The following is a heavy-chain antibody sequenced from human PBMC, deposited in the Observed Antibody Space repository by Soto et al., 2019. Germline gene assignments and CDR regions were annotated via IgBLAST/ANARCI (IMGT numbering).Heavy chain of an antibody. J-gene: IGHJ6*03. CDR3: ARAGFLEWSIQYYYYYMDV. Sequence: SETLSLTCTVSGGSISSYYWSWIRQPPGKGLEWIGYIYYSGSTNYNPSLKSRVTISVDTSKNQFSLKLSSVTAADTAVYYCARAGFLEWSIQYYYYYMDVWGKGTTVTVS. V-gene: IGHV4-59*01. CDR1: GGSISSYY. CDR2: IYYSGST. D-gene: IGHD3-3*01.